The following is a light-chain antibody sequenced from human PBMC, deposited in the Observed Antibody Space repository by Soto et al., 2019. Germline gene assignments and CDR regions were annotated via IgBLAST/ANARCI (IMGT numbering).Light chain of an antibody. CDR3: QQYYTTPYS. J-gene: IGKJ2*01. CDR1: QSLFYSSNSKNY. Sequence: DIVMTQSPDSLAVSLGERATINCKSNQSLFYSSNSKNYLTWYQQKPGQPPKLLFYWASIRQSGIPDRFSGSETGTDFTLTISSLQAEDVAVYYCQQYYTTPYSFGQGTKREIK. CDR2: WAS. V-gene: IGKV4-1*01.